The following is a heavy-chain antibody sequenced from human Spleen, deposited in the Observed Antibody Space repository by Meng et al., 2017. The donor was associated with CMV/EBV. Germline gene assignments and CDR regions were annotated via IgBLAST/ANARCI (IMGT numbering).Heavy chain of an antibody. V-gene: IGHV5-51*01. Sequence: GESLKISCKGSGYSFTSYWIGWVRQLPGKGLEWMGIIYPGDSDTRYSPSFQGQVTISADKSISTAYLQWSSLKASDTAMYYCASATYMTTQQGWFDTWGQGTLVTVSS. CDR3: ASATYMTTQQGWFDT. D-gene: IGHD4-11*01. CDR1: GYSFTSYW. J-gene: IGHJ5*02. CDR2: IYPGDSDT.